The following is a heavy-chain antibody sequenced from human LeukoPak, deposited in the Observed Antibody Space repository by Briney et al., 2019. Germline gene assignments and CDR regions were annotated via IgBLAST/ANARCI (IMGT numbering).Heavy chain of an antibody. Sequence: SETLSLTCTVSGGSISSYYWSWIRQPPGKGLEWIGYIYYSGSTNYNPSLKSRVTISVDTSKNQFSLKLSSVTAADTAVYYCARHPSPGGSGYDKRIVGATPYYFDYWGQGTLVTVSS. D-gene: IGHD1-26*01. CDR2: IYYSGST. CDR1: GGSISSYY. J-gene: IGHJ4*02. CDR3: ARHPSPGGSGYDKRIVGATPYYFDY. V-gene: IGHV4-59*01.